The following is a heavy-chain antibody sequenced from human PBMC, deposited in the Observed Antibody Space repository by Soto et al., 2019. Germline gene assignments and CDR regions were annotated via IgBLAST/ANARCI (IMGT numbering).Heavy chain of an antibody. J-gene: IGHJ2*01. CDR1: GGSTSGNY. V-gene: IGHV4-4*07. Sequence: QVQLQESGPGPVKASETLSLTCTLSGGSTSGNYWSWIRQPAGKGLEWIGRIYSSGRTHYNPSLKSRVTMAVSKNHSSLKLHSVTAAYTAVYYCARDFDVNTALEYWYFDLWGRGTLVTVS. D-gene: IGHD5-18*01. CDR2: IYSSGRT. CDR3: ARDFDVNTALEYWYFDL.